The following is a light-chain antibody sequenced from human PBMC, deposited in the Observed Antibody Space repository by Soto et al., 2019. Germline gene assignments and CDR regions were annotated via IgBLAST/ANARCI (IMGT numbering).Light chain of an antibody. CDR1: QSVSSN. J-gene: IGKJ5*01. Sequence: EIVLTQSPATLSVSPGERATLSCRASQSVSSNLAWYQQKPGQAPRVVIYGASTRETGIPARFSGSGSGTEFTLTISSLQSEDFEVYSCQQYNNWPITFGQGTRLETK. CDR3: QQYNNWPIT. V-gene: IGKV3-15*01. CDR2: GAS.